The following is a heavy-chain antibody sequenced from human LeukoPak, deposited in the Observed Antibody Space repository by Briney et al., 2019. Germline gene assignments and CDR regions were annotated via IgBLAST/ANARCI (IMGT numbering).Heavy chain of an antibody. CDR1: GFTFSSYS. CDR3: ARDQGVGYCSGGSCYASYYYYGMDV. V-gene: IGHV3-21*01. D-gene: IGHD2-15*01. CDR2: ISSSSSYI. Sequence: PGGSLRLSCAASGFTFSSYSMNWVRQAPGKGLEWVSSISSSSSYIYYADSVKGRFTISRDNAKNSLYLQMNSLRAEDTAVYYCARDQGVGYCSGGSCYASYYYYGMDVWGQGTTVTVSS. J-gene: IGHJ6*02.